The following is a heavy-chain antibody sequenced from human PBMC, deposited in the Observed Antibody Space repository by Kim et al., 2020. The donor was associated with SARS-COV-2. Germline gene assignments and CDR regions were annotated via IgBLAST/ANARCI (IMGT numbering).Heavy chain of an antibody. CDR3: ARGWMYPDL. Sequence: GGSLRLSCVGSGFTFSPYWMAWVRQAPGKGLEWVAHIRQDGGETYYVDSVKGRFTISRDNAKNSLSLQMNSLRVKDTALYYCARGWMYPDLWGRGTLVTVSS. CDR1: GFTFSPYW. CDR2: IRQDGGET. D-gene: IGHD6-19*01. V-gene: IGHV3-7*03. J-gene: IGHJ2*01.